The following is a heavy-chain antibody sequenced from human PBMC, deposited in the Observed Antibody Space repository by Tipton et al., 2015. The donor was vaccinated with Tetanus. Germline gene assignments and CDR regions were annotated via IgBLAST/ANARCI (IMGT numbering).Heavy chain of an antibody. J-gene: IGHJ4*02. Sequence: TLSLTCAVSGGSFSGHYWSWIRQPPGEGLEWLAYISNSGRTNSNYDLKSRISISRDTSKNQFFLSLTSVTAADTAVYYCARADYNLARKGPFDSWGQGAQVIVS. D-gene: IGHD5-12*01. CDR3: ARADYNLARKGPFDS. CDR2: ISNSGRT. CDR1: GGSFSGHY. V-gene: IGHV4-59*11.